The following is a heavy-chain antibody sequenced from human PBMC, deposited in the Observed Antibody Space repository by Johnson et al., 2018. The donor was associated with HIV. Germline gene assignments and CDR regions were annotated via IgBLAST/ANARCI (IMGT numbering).Heavy chain of an antibody. V-gene: IGHV3-33*01. Sequence: QVQLVESGGGVVQPGRSLRLSCAASGFTFSSYGMHWVRQAPGKGLEWVAFIRYDGSNKYYADSVKGRFTISRDNAKNSLYVQMNSLRAEDTGVYYCARYTSGWYIGADAFDIWGQGTMVTVSS. CDR2: IRYDGSNK. CDR3: ARYTSGWYIGADAFDI. D-gene: IGHD6-19*01. CDR1: GFTFSSYG. J-gene: IGHJ3*02.